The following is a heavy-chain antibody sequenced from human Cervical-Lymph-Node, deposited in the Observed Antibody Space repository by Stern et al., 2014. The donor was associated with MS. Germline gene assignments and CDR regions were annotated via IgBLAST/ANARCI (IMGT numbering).Heavy chain of an antibody. CDR1: GDTFSSYA. J-gene: IGHJ6*02. CDR3: ARDSTTGMDF. D-gene: IGHD1-1*01. Sequence: QVQLVQSGAEVKKPGSSVKVSCKTSGDTFSSYAISWVRQGPGQGLERMGGIVPIFGTANYAEKFQGRVTITADVSTNTAYMELSRLGSDDTAVYYCARDSTTGMDFWGQGTTVTVSS. V-gene: IGHV1-69*01. CDR2: IVPIFGTA.